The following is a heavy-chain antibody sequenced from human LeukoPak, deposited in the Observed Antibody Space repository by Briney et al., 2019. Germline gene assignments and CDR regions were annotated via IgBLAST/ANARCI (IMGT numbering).Heavy chain of an antibody. CDR3: ARRYCSGGSCYYHFDS. CDR2: IHPGDSDT. J-gene: IGHJ4*02. V-gene: IGHV5-51*01. CDR1: GYSFTTYW. D-gene: IGHD2-15*01. Sequence: GESLKISCKGSGYSFTTYWIGWVRQMPGKGLEWMGIIHPGDSDTRYSPSFQGQVTISADKSISTAYLQWSSLKASDTAMYYCARRYCSGGSCYYHFDSWGQGTLVTVSS.